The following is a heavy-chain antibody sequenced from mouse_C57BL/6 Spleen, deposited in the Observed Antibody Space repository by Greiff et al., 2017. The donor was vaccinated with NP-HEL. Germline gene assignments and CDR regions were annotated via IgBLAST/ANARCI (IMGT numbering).Heavy chain of an antibody. CDR1: GYTFTSYG. J-gene: IGHJ3*01. V-gene: IGHV1-81*01. CDR3: AREDWDGAWFAY. CDR2: IYPRSGNA. Sequence: QVQLQQSGAELARPGASVKLSCKASGYTFTSYGISWVKQRTGQGLEWIGEIYPRSGNAYYNEKFKGKATLTADKSSSTAYMELRSLTSEDSAVYFCAREDWDGAWFAYWGQGTLVTVAA. D-gene: IGHD4-1*01.